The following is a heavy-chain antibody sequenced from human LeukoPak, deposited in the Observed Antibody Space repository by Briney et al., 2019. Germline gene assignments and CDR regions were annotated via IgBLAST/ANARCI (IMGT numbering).Heavy chain of an antibody. D-gene: IGHD2-2*01. V-gene: IGHV3-23*01. Sequence: GGSLRLSCAASGFTFGSYAMSWVRQPPGKGLEWVSTISGSGGSTYYADSVEGPFTISRDNSKSTLYLQLNSPRVEDTALYYCAKESVQAAPLYGVVGWGQGTHVTVCS. CDR2: ISGSGGST. CDR1: GFTFGSYA. CDR3: AKESVQAAPLYGVVG. J-gene: IGHJ4*02.